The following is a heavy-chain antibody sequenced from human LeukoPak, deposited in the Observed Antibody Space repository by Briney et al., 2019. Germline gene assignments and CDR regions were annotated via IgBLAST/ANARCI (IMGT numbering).Heavy chain of an antibody. V-gene: IGHV1-18*01. Sequence: ASVKVSCKASGYTFTSYGISWVRQAPGQGLEWMGWISAYNGNRNYAQKFQGRVTMTTDTSTSTAYMELRSLRSDDTAVYYCARGQHYYDSSGYCDYWGQGTLVTVSS. CDR2: ISAYNGNR. CDR3: ARGQHYYDSSGYCDY. D-gene: IGHD3-22*01. CDR1: GYTFTSYG. J-gene: IGHJ4*02.